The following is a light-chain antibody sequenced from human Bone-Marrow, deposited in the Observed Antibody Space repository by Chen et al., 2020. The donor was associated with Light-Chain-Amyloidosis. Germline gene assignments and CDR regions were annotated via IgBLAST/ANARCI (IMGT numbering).Light chain of an antibody. CDR1: QSVSSY. J-gene: IGKJ4*01. CDR2: DAS. V-gene: IGKV3-11*01. Sequence: EIVLTQSPATLSLSPGERATLSCRASQSVSSYLAWYQQKPVQAPRLLIYDASNRATGIPARFSGSGSGTDFTLTISSLEPEDCAVYYCQQRSTLFGGGTKVEIK. CDR3: QQRSTL.